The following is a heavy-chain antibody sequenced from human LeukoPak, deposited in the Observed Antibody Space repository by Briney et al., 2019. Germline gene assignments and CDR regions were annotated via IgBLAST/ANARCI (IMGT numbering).Heavy chain of an antibody. CDR3: ARTIVVVPAAIQWYNWFDP. Sequence: SETLSLTRTVSGGSISSSSYYWGWIRQPPGKGLEWIGSIYYSGSTYYNPSLKSRVTISVDTSKNQFSLKLSSVTAADTAVYYRARTIVVVPAAIQWYNWFDPWGQGTLVTVSS. J-gene: IGHJ5*02. V-gene: IGHV4-39*01. CDR2: IYYSGST. D-gene: IGHD2-2*02. CDR1: GGSISSSSYY.